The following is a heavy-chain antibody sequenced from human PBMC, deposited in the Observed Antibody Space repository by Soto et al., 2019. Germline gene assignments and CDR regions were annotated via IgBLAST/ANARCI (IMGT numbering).Heavy chain of an antibody. V-gene: IGHV1-2*04. CDR2: INPNSGGT. D-gene: IGHD3-9*01. CDR1: GYTFTGYY. Sequence: ASVKVSCKASGYTFTGYYMHWVRQAPGQGLEWMGWINPNSGGTNYAQKFQGWVTMTRDTSISTAYMELSRLRSDDTAVYYCARDYYDILTGYFGHWFDPWGQGTLVTVSS. J-gene: IGHJ5*02. CDR3: ARDYYDILTGYFGHWFDP.